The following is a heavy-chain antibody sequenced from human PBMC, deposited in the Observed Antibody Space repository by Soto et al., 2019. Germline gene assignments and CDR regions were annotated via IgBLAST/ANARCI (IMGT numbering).Heavy chain of an antibody. V-gene: IGHV3-43*01. CDR2: ISWDGGST. D-gene: IGHD3-22*01. Sequence: QAPGKGLEWVSLISWDGGSTYYADSVKGRFTISRDNSKNSLYLQMNSLRTEDTALYYCAKDFRAYYYDSSGYLPTPNFDYWGQGTLVTVSS. J-gene: IGHJ4*02. CDR3: AKDFRAYYYDSSGYLPTPNFDY.